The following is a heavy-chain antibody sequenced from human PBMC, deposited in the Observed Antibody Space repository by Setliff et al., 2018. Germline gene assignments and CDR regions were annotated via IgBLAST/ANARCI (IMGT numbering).Heavy chain of an antibody. CDR1: GGSISSGDYY. V-gene: IGHV4-30-4*08. CDR3: ARDYDSSGYYVGY. D-gene: IGHD3-22*01. CDR2: IYYSGST. J-gene: IGHJ4*02. Sequence: PSETLSLTCTVSGGSISSGDYYWSWIRQPPGKGLEWIGYIYYSGSTYYNPSLKSRVTISVDTSKNQFSLKLSSVTAADTAVYHCARDYDSSGYYVGYWGQGTLVTVSS.